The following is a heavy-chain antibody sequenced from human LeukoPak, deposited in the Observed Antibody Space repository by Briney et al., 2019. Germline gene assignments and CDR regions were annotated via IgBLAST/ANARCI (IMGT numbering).Heavy chain of an antibody. D-gene: IGHD5-12*01. Sequence: PGGALRLSRAASGFILSSYAINRVRPAPGRGLEWVSVISGVGGRTDYADSIKCRFTISIDSSQNMVCPQMNSPRAEGPAVYYFSKGDIGLRSVKDYFDYGGQGNLVTVSS. CDR1: GFILSSYA. V-gene: IGHV3-23*01. J-gene: IGHJ4*02. CDR2: ISGVGGRT. CDR3: SKGDIGLRSVKDYFDY.